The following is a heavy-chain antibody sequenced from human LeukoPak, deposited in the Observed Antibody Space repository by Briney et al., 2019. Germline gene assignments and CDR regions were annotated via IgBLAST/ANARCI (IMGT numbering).Heavy chain of an antibody. CDR1: GDSISRSTYY. V-gene: IGHV4-39*02. J-gene: IGHJ4*02. D-gene: IGHD6-25*01. Sequence: SETLSLTCTVTGDSISRSTYYWAWIRQPPGKGLEWIGSVYYGRSPYFNPSLESRATISVDTSKNHFSLKMSSVTAADTAVYYCARSSGTGTFSYWGQGTLVTVSS. CDR2: VYYGRSP. CDR3: ARSSGTGTFSY.